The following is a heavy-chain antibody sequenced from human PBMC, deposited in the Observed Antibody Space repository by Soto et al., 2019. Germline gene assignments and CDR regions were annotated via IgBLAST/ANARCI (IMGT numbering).Heavy chain of an antibody. D-gene: IGHD3-9*01. J-gene: IGHJ6*03. Sequence: EVQLLESGGGLVQPGGSLRLSCAASGFTFSSYAMSWVRQAPGKGLEWVSAIRGSGGSTYYADSVKGRFTISRDNSKNTLYLQMNSLRAEDTAVYYCAKSDTYYYYYYMDVWGKGTTVTVSS. CDR1: GFTFSSYA. V-gene: IGHV3-23*01. CDR3: AKSDTYYYYYYMDV. CDR2: IRGSGGST.